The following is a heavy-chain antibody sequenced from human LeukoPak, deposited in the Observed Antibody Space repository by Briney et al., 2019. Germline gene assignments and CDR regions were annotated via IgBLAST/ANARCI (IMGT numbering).Heavy chain of an antibody. D-gene: IGHD1-7*01. V-gene: IGHV4-59*01. CDR1: GGSISSYY. J-gene: IGHJ4*02. CDR3: ARDRSRGLELREYYFDY. CDR2: IYYSGST. Sequence: SETLSLTCTVSGGSISSYYWSWIRQPPGKGLEWIGYIYYSGSTNYNPSLKSRVTISVDTSKNQFSLKLSSVTAADTAVYYCARDRSRGLELREYYFDYWGQGTLVTVSS.